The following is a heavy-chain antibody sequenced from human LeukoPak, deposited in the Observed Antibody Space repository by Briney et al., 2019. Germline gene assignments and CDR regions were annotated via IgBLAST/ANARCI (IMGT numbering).Heavy chain of an antibody. CDR2: ISAGGGAT. V-gene: IGHV3-23*01. CDR3: ALEGSRSRRIY. CDR1: GFTFSSHA. Sequence: GGSLRLSCAASGFTFSSHAMSWVRRAPGEGLEWVSAISAGGGATYYADSVKGRFTISRDNSKNTLYLQMNSLRAEDTAIYYCALEGSRSRRIYWGQGTLVTVSS. J-gene: IGHJ4*02. D-gene: IGHD3-10*01.